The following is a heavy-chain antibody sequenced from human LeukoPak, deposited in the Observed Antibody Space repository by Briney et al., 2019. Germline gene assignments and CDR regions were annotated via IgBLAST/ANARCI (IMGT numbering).Heavy chain of an antibody. V-gene: IGHV3-23*01. Sequence: RGSLRLSCAASGSTFSSYAMSWVRQAPAKGLEWVSAISGSGGSTYYADSVKGRFTISRDNSKNTLYLQMNSLRAEDTAVYYCANGGSTIDYWGQGTLVTVSS. J-gene: IGHJ4*02. D-gene: IGHD1-26*01. CDR3: ANGGSTIDY. CDR2: ISGSGGST. CDR1: GSTFSSYA.